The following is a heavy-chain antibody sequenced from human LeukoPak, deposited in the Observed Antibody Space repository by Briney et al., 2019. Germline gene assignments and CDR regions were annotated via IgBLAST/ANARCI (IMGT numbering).Heavy chain of an antibody. D-gene: IGHD3-3*01. CDR1: GFTFSSNW. CDR3: VRDFGGRSGH. Sequence: PGGSLRLSCAASGFTFSSNWMHWVRQAPGKGLVWVSRINEDGSTTNYADSVKGRSTIFRDNAKNTLYLQMNSLRAEDTAVYYCVRDFGGRSGHWGQGTLVTVSS. J-gene: IGHJ4*02. V-gene: IGHV3-74*01. CDR2: INEDGSTT.